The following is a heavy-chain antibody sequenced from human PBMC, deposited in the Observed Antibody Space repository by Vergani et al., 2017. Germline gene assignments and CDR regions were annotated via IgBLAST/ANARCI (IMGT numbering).Heavy chain of an antibody. CDR2: IIPIFGTA. Sequence: QVQLVQSGAEVKKPGSSVKVSCKASGGTFSSYAISWVRQAPGQGLEWMGRIIPIFGTANYAQKFQGRVTITADESTSTAYMELSSLRSEDTAVYYCARDSWSSSWYYDYYYGMDVWGQGTTVTVSS. D-gene: IGHD6-13*01. J-gene: IGHJ6*02. CDR3: ARDSWSSSWYYDYYYGMDV. CDR1: GGTFSSYA. V-gene: IGHV1-69*13.